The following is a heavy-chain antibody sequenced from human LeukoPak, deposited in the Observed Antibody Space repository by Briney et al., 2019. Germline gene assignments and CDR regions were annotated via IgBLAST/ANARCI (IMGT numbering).Heavy chain of an antibody. CDR3: ARLPSSSWLNWFDP. Sequence: SETLSLTCTVSGGSISSYYWNWIRQPPGKGLEWIGSIYYSGNTYYNPSLKSRVTVSVDTSKNQFSLKLNSVTAADTAVYYCARLPSSSWLNWFDPWGQGTLVTVSS. CDR2: IYYSGNT. CDR1: GGSISSYY. J-gene: IGHJ5*02. V-gene: IGHV4-39*01. D-gene: IGHD6-13*01.